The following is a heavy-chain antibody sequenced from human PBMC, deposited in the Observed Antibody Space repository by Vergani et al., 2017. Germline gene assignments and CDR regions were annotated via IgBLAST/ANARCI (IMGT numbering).Heavy chain of an antibody. CDR3: ERESGWYDTPAY. CDR1: GAYVGSGGYY. D-gene: IGHD6-19*01. Sequence: QVQLQESGPGLVKASQTLSLTCSVSGAYVGSGGYYCSWVRQRPGMGLDWIGYIYYSGTTYYNPSLKSRVTMSIDTSKCQFSLKLSSVTAADTAFYYCERESGWYDTPAYWGQGTLVTVSS. CDR2: IYYSGTT. V-gene: IGHV4-31*03. J-gene: IGHJ4*02.